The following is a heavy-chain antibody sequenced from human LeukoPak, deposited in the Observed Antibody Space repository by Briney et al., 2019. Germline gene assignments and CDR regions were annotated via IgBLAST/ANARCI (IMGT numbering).Heavy chain of an antibody. CDR2: IYTSGST. CDR1: GGSISSSSYY. D-gene: IGHD2-2*01. Sequence: SETLSLTCTVSGGSISSSSYYWSWIRQPAGKGLEWIGRIYTSGSTNYNPSLKSRVTISVDTSKNQFSLKLSSVTAADTAVYYCARDVVVPAAIYWFDPWGQGTLVTVSS. CDR3: ARDVVVPAAIYWFDP. J-gene: IGHJ5*02. V-gene: IGHV4-61*02.